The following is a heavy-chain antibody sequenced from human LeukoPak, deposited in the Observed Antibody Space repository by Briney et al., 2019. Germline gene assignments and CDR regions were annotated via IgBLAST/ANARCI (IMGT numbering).Heavy chain of an antibody. CDR3: ASLLSGTAVDC. J-gene: IGHJ4*02. D-gene: IGHD6-25*01. Sequence: GGSLRLSCAASGFTFSSYAMHWVRQAPGKRLEYVSAISSNGGSTYYANSVKGRFTISRDNSKKKLYLQMGSLRADDMAVYYCASLLSGTAVDCWGQGTLVTVSS. CDR2: ISSNGGST. CDR1: GFTFSSYA. V-gene: IGHV3-64*01.